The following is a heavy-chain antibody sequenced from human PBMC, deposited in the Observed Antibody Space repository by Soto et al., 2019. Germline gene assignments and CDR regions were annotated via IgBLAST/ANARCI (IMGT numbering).Heavy chain of an antibody. CDR2: ISYDGSNK. V-gene: IGHV3-30*18. CDR3: AKDIGSLSYYYGMDV. D-gene: IGHD3-16*02. J-gene: IGHJ6*02. Sequence: QVQLVESGGGVVQPGRSLRLSCAASGFTFSSYGMHWVRQAPGKGLEWVADISYDGSNKYYADSVKGRFTISRDNSKNTLYLQMNSLRAEDTAVYYCAKDIGSLSYYYGMDVWGQGTTVTVSS. CDR1: GFTFSSYG.